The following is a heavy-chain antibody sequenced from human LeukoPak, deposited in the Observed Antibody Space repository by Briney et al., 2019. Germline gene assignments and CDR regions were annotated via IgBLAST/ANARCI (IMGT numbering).Heavy chain of an antibody. CDR3: ARDHSSSGQLFDY. D-gene: IGHD6-13*01. V-gene: IGHV1-18*01. CDR2: ISAYNGNT. J-gene: IGHJ4*02. CDR1: GYTFTTYG. Sequence: ASVKVACKTSGYTFTTYGISWVRQAPGQGLEWMGWISAYNGNTMYAQKLQGRVTMTTDTSTSTAYMEVRSLRSDDTAIYYCARDHSSSGQLFDYWGQGTLVTVSS.